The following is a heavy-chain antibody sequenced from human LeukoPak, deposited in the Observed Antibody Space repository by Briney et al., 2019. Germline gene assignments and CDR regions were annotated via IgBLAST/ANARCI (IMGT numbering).Heavy chain of an antibody. CDR3: ARHFAPEAWFQAP. Sequence: SETLSLTCTVSGGSISSSSYYWGWIRQPPGKGLEWIGSIHYSGYTYYNPSLKSRVTISVDTSKNQFSLKLSSVTAADTAVYYCARHFAPEAWFQAPWGQGTLVTVSS. D-gene: IGHD3-10*01. V-gene: IGHV4-39*01. CDR1: GGSISSSSYY. J-gene: IGHJ5*02. CDR2: IHYSGYT.